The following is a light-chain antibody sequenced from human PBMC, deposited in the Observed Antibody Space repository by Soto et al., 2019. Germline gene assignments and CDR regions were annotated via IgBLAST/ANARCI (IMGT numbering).Light chain of an antibody. CDR3: QQSYSLPRT. J-gene: IGKJ2*01. V-gene: IGKV1-39*01. Sequence: DIQMTQSPSSLSASVGDRVTITCRASQSISSYLNWYQQKPGKAPNVLIYGASNLQFGVSSRFSGDGFGTDFTLTVSSLRPDDFATYYCQQSYSLPRTFAQGTKVE. CDR2: GAS. CDR1: QSISSY.